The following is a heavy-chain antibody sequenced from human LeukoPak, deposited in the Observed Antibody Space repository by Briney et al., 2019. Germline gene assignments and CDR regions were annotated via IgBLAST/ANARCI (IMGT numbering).Heavy chain of an antibody. CDR3: ARNRRCCGEDY. Sequence: GGSLRLSCAASGFPFSYWMTWVRQAPGKGLEWVANIKHDGSEKNYVDSVKGRLTISRDNAKNSLYLQMNSLRAEDTAVYYCARNRRCCGEDYWGQGTQITVSS. V-gene: IGHV3-7*01. CDR1: GFPFSYW. CDR2: IKHDGSEK. D-gene: IGHD2-21*01. J-gene: IGHJ4*02.